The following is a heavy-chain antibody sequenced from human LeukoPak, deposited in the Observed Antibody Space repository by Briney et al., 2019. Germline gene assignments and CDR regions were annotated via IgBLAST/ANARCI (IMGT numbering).Heavy chain of an antibody. CDR1: GFTVSSNS. J-gene: IGHJ1*01. D-gene: IGHD6-13*01. V-gene: IGHV3-53*01. Sequence: GGSLRLSCTVSGFTVSSNSMSWVRQAPGKGLEWVSFIYSDNTHYSDSVKGRFTISRDNSKNTLYLQMNSLRAEDTAVYYCARVGHSSSWYSQDFQHWARAPWSPSPQ. CDR2: IYSDNT. CDR3: ARVGHSSSWYSQDFQH.